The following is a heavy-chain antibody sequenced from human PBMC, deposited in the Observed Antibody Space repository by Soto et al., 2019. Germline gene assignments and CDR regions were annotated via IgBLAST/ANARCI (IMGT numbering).Heavy chain of an antibody. V-gene: IGHV3-13*01. Sequence: GGSLRLSCAASGFTFSSYDMHWVRQATGKGLEWVSAIGTAGDTYYPGSVKGRFTISRENAKNSLYLQMNSLRAGDTAVYYCVRGWRRYRFMVRGVSNDAFDICGQGKMVTVSS. J-gene: IGHJ3*02. CDR3: VRGWRRYRFMVRGVSNDAFDI. CDR1: GFTFSSYD. D-gene: IGHD3-10*01. CDR2: IGTAGDT.